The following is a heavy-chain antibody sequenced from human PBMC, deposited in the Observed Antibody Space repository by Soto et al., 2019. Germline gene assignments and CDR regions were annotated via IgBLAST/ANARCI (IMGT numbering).Heavy chain of an antibody. CDR3: ARDRARDGYNIRGDY. CDR2: INPSGGST. Sequence: ASVKVSCKASGYTFTSYYMHWVRQAPGQGLEWMGIINPSGGSTSYAQKFQGRVTMTRDTSTSTVYMELSSLRSEDTAVYYCARDRARDGYNIRGDYWGQGTLVTVSS. J-gene: IGHJ4*02. CDR1: GYTFTSYY. D-gene: IGHD5-12*01. V-gene: IGHV1-46*01.